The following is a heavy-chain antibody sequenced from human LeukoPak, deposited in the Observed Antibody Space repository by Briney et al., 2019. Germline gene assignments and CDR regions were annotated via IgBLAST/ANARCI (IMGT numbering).Heavy chain of an antibody. Sequence: ASVKVSCKASGYTFTSYDINWVRQATGQGLEWMGWMNPNSGNTGYAQKFQGRVTMTRDTSTSTVYMELSSLRSEDTAVYYCARRAVAGVSYYYYYGMDVWGQGTTATVSS. CDR2: MNPNSGNT. J-gene: IGHJ6*02. CDR1: GYTFTSYD. V-gene: IGHV1-8*01. CDR3: ARRAVAGVSYYYYYGMDV. D-gene: IGHD6-19*01.